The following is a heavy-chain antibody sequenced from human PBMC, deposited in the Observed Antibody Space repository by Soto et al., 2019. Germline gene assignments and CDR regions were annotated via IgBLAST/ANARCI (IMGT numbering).Heavy chain of an antibody. V-gene: IGHV3-21*01. CDR1: GFTFSSYS. Sequence: GGSLRLSCAASGFTFSSYSMNWVRQAPGKGLEWVSSISSSSSYIYYADSVKSRFTISRDNAKNSLYLQMNSLRAEDTAVYYCARDGRYWPANFDYWGQGTLVTXSS. D-gene: IGHD2-15*01. J-gene: IGHJ4*02. CDR3: ARDGRYWPANFDY. CDR2: ISSSSSYI.